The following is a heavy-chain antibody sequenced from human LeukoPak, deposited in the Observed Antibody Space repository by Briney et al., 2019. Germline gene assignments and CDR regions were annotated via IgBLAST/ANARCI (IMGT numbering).Heavy chain of an antibody. CDR2: ISSSSSYI. CDR3: ARDHLKGDAFDI. V-gene: IGHV3-21*01. CDR1: GFTFDYYE. J-gene: IGHJ3*02. Sequence: PGGSLRLSCAASGFTFDYYEMNWVRQAPGKGLEWVSSISSSSSYIYYADSVKGRFTISRDNAKNSLYLQMNSLRAEDTAVYYCARDHLKGDAFDIWGQGTMVTVSS.